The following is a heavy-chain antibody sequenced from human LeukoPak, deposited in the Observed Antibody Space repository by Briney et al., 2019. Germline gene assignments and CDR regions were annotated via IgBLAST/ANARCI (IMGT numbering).Heavy chain of an antibody. CDR3: ARDMDYYDSGTYHNSRWFDP. J-gene: IGHJ5*02. V-gene: IGHV6-1*01. CDR1: GDSVSTNSAA. CDR2: TYYRSKWYN. Sequence: SQTLSLTCAISGDSVSTNSAAWNWIRQSPSRGLEWLGRTYYRSKWYNDYAVSVKSRISINPDTSKNQFSLQLNSVTPEDTAVYYCARDMDYYDSGTYHNSRWFDPWGQGTLVTVSS. D-gene: IGHD3-10*01.